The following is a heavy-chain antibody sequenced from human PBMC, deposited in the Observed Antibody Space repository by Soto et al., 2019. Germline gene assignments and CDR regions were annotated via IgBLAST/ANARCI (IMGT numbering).Heavy chain of an antibody. D-gene: IGHD6-13*01. Sequence: PSETLSLTCAVYGGSFSGYYWSWIRQPPGKGLEWIGEINHSGSTNYNPSLKSRVTISVDTSKNQFSLKLSSVTAADTAVYYCASTSYSSSWYVPGGYYYYGMDVWGQGTTVTVSS. CDR3: ASTSYSSSWYVPGGYYYYGMDV. V-gene: IGHV4-34*01. CDR2: INHSGST. CDR1: GGSFSGYY. J-gene: IGHJ6*02.